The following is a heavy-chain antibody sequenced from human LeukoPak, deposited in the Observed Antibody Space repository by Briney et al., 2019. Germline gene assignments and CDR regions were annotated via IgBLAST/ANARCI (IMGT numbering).Heavy chain of an antibody. CDR2: IRASGST. CDR3: ARNLGYNWFGP. CDR1: GDSIGSYY. J-gene: IGHJ5*02. D-gene: IGHD3-16*01. Sequence: PSETLSLTCTVSGDSIGSYYWSWIRQPAGKGLEWIGRIRASGSTNYNPSLEGRVTMSVDTSKNQFSLNLTSVTAADTAVYHCARNLGYNWFGPWGQGTLVTVSS. V-gene: IGHV4-4*07.